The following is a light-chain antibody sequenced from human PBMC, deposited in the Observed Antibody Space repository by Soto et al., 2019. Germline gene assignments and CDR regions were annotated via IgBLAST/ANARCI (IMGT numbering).Light chain of an antibody. CDR3: QQTDKLPLT. CDR1: QAISNH. Sequence: DIQMTQSPSPLPASVGDRVIITCQASQAISNHLNWYQQKPGRAPKLLIYDTSNLETGVPSRFRGSGGGTDFTFTITSLQPEDLATYFCQQTDKLPLTFGGGTTVHMK. V-gene: IGKV1-33*01. J-gene: IGKJ4*01. CDR2: DTS.